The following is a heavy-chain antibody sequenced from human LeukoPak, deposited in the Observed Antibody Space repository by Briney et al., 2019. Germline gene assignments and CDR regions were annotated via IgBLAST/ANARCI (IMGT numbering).Heavy chain of an antibody. CDR1: GGSFSGYY. Sequence: PSETLSLTCAVYGGSFSGYYWSWIRQPPGKGLEWIGEINHSGSTNYNPSLKSRVTISVDTSKNQFSLKLSSVTAADTAVYYCARDPTPRYCSGGSCYTHYGMDVWGQGTTVTVSS. D-gene: IGHD2-15*01. V-gene: IGHV4-34*01. CDR3: ARDPTPRYCSGGSCYTHYGMDV. J-gene: IGHJ6*02. CDR2: INHSGST.